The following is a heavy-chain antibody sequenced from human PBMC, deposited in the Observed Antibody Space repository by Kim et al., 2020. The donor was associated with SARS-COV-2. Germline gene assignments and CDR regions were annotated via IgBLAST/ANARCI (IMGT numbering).Heavy chain of an antibody. J-gene: IGHJ6*04. CDR3: ARAPRSQQRTPRPGARYYYCGMDV. Sequence: SETLSLTCTVSGGSISSYYWSWIRQPPGKGLEWIGYIYYSGSTNYNPSLKSRVTISVDTSKNQFSLKLSSVTAADTAVYYCARAPRSQQRTPRPGARYYYCGMDVWGAGTTGTVSS. CDR1: GGSISSYY. V-gene: IGHV4-59*01. D-gene: IGHD6-13*01. CDR2: IYYSGST.